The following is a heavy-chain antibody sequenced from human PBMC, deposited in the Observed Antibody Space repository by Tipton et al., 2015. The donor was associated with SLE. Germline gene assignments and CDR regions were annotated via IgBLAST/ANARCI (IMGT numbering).Heavy chain of an antibody. J-gene: IGHJ4*02. D-gene: IGHD6-25*01. Sequence: TLSLTCTVSGGSISSYYWSWIRQPPGKGLEWIGYIYYSGSTNYNPSLKSRVTISVDTSKNQFSLKLSSVTAADTAVYYCARWETTSSGFDYWGQGTLVTFSS. CDR2: IYYSGST. V-gene: IGHV4-59*01. CDR1: GGSISSYY. CDR3: ARWETTSSGFDY.